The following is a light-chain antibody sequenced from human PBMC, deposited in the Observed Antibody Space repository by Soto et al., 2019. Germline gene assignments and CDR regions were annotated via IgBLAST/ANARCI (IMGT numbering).Light chain of an antibody. CDR1: QSISSW. V-gene: IGKV1-39*01. CDR2: AAS. Sequence: DIQMTPSPSTLSAPEGDRVTITCRASQSISSWLAWYQQKPGKAPKLLIYAASSLQSGVPSRFSGSGSGTDFTLTISSLQPEDFATYYCQQSYSTWTFGQGTKVDIK. CDR3: QQSYSTWT. J-gene: IGKJ1*01.